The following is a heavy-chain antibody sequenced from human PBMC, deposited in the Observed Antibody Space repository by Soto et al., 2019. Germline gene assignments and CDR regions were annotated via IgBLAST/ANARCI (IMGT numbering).Heavy chain of an antibody. CDR3: SGCSGGACHQNYGMDV. V-gene: IGHV3-21*01. Sequence: EVHLVESGGGLVKPGGSLRLSCAVSGFTFSSCPMNWVRQAPGKGLEWVSSISPSTSHIYYADSVKGRFTISRDNAKNSLFLQMSSLRAEDTAVYYCSGCSGGACHQNYGMDVWGQGTTVTVSS. CDR1: GFTFSSCP. CDR2: ISPSTSHI. D-gene: IGHD2-15*01. J-gene: IGHJ6*02.